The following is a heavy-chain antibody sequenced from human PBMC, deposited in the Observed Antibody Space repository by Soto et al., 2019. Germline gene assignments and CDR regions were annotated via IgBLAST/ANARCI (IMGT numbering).Heavy chain of an antibody. Sequence: SETLSLTCTVSGGSISSYYWSWIRQPPGKGLEWIGYIYYSGSTNYNPSLNSPITISVDTSKNQFSLKLSSVTAADTAVYDCARGSRGVVAAYYYYYYMDVWGKGTTVTVSS. CDR1: GGSISSYY. CDR3: ARGSRGVVAAYYYYYYMDV. J-gene: IGHJ6*03. CDR2: IYYSGST. D-gene: IGHD2-15*01. V-gene: IGHV4-59*08.